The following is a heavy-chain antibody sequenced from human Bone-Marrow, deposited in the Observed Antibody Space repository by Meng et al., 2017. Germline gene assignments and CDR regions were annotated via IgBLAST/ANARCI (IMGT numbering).Heavy chain of an antibody. V-gene: IGHV4-34*01. CDR3: ARVGSRSADY. D-gene: IGHD2-2*01. CDR1: GVSFSCYN. Sequence: QVQLQQVGPGLLKPSEPPSLTCRLYGVSFSCYNWSWNRQPPWKGLEWIGEINHSGSTNYNPSLKSRVTISVDTSKNQFSLKLSSVIASDTAVYYCARVGSRSADYWGQGTLATVSS. CDR2: INHSGST. J-gene: IGHJ4*02.